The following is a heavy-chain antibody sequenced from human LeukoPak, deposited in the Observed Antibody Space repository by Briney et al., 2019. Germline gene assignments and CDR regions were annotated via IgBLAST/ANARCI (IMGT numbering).Heavy chain of an antibody. CDR3: ARDNYDFWSGYYTWWFDP. D-gene: IGHD3-3*01. J-gene: IGHJ5*02. Sequence: SESLSLTCSVYGGSFSGYYWSWIRQPPGKGLEWIREINHSGSTNYNPSLKSRVTISVDTSKNQFSLKLSSVTAADTAVYYCARDNYDFWSGYYTWWFDPWGQGTLVTVSS. CDR2: INHSGST. CDR1: GGSFSGYY. V-gene: IGHV4-34*01.